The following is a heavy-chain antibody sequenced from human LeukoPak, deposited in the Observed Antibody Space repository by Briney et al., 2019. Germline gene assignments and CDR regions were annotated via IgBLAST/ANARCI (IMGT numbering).Heavy chain of an antibody. CDR3: ARDSAEGYYDSSGYNQSDAFDI. CDR2: INPNSGGT. Sequence: ASVKVSCKASGYTFTGYYMHWVRQAPGQGLEWMGWINPNSGGTNYAQKFQGRVTMTRDTSISTAYMELSRLRSDDTAVYYCARDSAEGYYDSSGYNQSDAFDIWGQGTMVTVSS. D-gene: IGHD3-22*01. V-gene: IGHV1-2*02. J-gene: IGHJ3*02. CDR1: GYTFTGYY.